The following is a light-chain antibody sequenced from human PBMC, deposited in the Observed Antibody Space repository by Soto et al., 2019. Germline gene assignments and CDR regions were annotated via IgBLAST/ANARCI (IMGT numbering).Light chain of an antibody. CDR2: EAS. Sequence: DIQMTQSPSTLSASVGDRVTITCRASQNINRWLAWYQQKPGKAPKLLIYEASSLESGVPSRFSGSGSGTEFPLTISNLQPDDCATYYCQQYKSYSEYTFGQGTKLEVK. V-gene: IGKV1-5*03. CDR3: QQYKSYSEYT. CDR1: QNINRW. J-gene: IGKJ2*01.